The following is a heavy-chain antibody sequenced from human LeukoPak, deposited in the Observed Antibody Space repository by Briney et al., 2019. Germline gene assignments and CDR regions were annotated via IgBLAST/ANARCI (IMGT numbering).Heavy chain of an antibody. Sequence: ASVKVSCKASGYTFTSYYMHWVRQAPGQGLEWMGWINPNSGGTNYAQKFQGRVTMTRDTSISTAYMELSRLRSDDTAVYYCARDSARHITIFGVVIEGYMDVWGKGTTVTVSS. D-gene: IGHD3-3*01. CDR1: GYTFTSYY. V-gene: IGHV1-2*02. J-gene: IGHJ6*03. CDR2: INPNSGGT. CDR3: ARDSARHITIFGVVIEGYMDV.